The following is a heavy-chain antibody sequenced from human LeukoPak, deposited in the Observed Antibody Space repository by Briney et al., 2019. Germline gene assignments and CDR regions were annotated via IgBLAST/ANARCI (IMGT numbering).Heavy chain of an antibody. CDR3: ARVSSSWYQDWYFDL. V-gene: IGHV4-4*07. D-gene: IGHD6-13*01. CDR1: GGSISSYY. CDR2: IDTSGNT. Sequence: SETLSLTCTVSGGSISSYYWSWIRQPAGKGLEWIGRIDTSGNTNYRPSLKSRVTMSVDTSKNQFSLKLSSVTAADTAVYYCARVSSSWYQDWYFDLWGRGTLVTVSS. J-gene: IGHJ2*01.